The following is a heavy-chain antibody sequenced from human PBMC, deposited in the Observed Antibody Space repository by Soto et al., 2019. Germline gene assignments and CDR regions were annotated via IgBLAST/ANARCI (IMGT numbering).Heavy chain of an antibody. Sequence: SETLSLTCTVSGGSVSSCSYYWSWIRQPPGKGLEWIGYIYYSGSTNYNPSLKSRVTISVDTSKNQFSLKLSSVTAADTAVYYCAREGYSXGYYYYYGMDVWGQGTTVT. V-gene: IGHV4-61*01. CDR1: GGSVSSCSYY. CDR2: IYYSGST. J-gene: IGHJ6*02. CDR3: AREGYSXGYYYYYGMDV. D-gene: IGHD3-22*01.